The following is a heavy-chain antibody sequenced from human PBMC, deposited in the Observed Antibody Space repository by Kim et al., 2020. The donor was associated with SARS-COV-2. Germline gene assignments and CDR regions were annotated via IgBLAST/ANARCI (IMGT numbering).Heavy chain of an antibody. Sequence: SETLSLTCAVYGGSFSGYYWSWIRQPPGKGLEWIGEINHSGSTNYNPSLKSRVTISVDTSKNQFSLKLSSVTAADTALYYCPSKTPFYYYGSVSYYNYYYYYGMDVWGQGTTVTAS. CDR1: GGSFSGYY. CDR3: PSKTPFYYYGSVSYYNYYYYYGMDV. V-gene: IGHV4-34*01. J-gene: IGHJ6*02. D-gene: IGHD3-10*01. CDR2: INHSGST.